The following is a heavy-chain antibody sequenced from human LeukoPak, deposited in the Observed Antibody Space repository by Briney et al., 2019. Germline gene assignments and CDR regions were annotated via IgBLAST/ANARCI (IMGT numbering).Heavy chain of an antibody. V-gene: IGHV3-23*01. D-gene: IGHD5-18*01. CDR1: GFTFSSYA. CDR2: ISGSGGST. CDR3: AKDADHSGYSYGYEVDY. J-gene: IGHJ4*02. Sequence: PGGSLRPSCAASGFTFSSYAMSWVRQAPGKGLEWVSAISGSGGSTYYADSVKGRFTISRDNSKNTLYLQMNSLRAEDTAVYYCAKDADHSGYSYGYEVDYWGQGTLVTVSS.